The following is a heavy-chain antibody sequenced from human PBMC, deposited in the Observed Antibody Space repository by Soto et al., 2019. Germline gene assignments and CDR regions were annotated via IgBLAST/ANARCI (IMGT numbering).Heavy chain of an antibody. V-gene: IGHV3-11*06. J-gene: IGHJ4*02. CDR3: AREPTGQQLLDY. CDR2: ISSSSSYT. Sequence: GGSLRLCCAASGVTFSDYYMSWIRQAPGRGLEWVSYISSSSSYTNYADSVKGRFTISRDNAKNSLYLQMNSLRAEDTAVYYCAREPTGQQLLDYWGQGTLVTVSS. CDR1: GVTFSDYY. D-gene: IGHD6-13*01.